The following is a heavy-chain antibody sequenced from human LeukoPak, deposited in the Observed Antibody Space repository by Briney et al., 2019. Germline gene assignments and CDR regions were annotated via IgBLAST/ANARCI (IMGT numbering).Heavy chain of an antibody. CDR2: IYSGGTT. D-gene: IGHD2-21*02. J-gene: IGHJ4*02. CDR3: ARDHNSRAGVTDCCPLDY. Sequence: GGSLRLSCAASGFTVSSNYISWVRQAPGKGLEWVSLIYSGGTTYYADSVKGRFTISRDNSKNTLYLQMNSLRAEDTATYFCARDHNSRAGVTDCCPLDYWGQGTLVTVSS. V-gene: IGHV3-66*01. CDR1: GFTVSSNY.